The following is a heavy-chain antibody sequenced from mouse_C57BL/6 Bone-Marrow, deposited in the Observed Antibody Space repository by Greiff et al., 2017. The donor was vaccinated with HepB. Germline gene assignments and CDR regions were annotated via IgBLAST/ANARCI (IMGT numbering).Heavy chain of an antibody. V-gene: IGHV5-12*01. D-gene: IGHD1-1*01. CDR3: ARPPPYYYGSSYWYFDV. CDR1: GFTFSDYY. CDR2: ISNGGGST. Sequence: EVQLVESGGGLVQPGGSLKLSCAASGFTFSDYYMYWVRQTPEKRLEWVAYISNGGGSTYYPDTVKGRFTISRDNAKNTRYLQMSRLKSEDTAMYYCARPPPYYYGSSYWYFDVWGTGTTVTVSS. J-gene: IGHJ1*03.